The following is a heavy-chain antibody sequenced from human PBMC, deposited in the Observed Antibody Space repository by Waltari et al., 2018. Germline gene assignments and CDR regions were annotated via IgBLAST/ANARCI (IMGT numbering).Heavy chain of an antibody. Sequence: QVQLQQWGAGLLKPSETLSLTCAVSGGSFSGYYWSWIRQPPGKGLEWIREINHSGSTNYNPSLKSRVTISVDTSKNQFSLKLSSVTAADTAVYYCARSGGIYCSGGSCYPFEYWGQGTLVTVSS. CDR2: INHSGST. D-gene: IGHD2-15*01. J-gene: IGHJ4*02. CDR3: ARSGGIYCSGGSCYPFEY. V-gene: IGHV4-34*01. CDR1: GGSFSGYY.